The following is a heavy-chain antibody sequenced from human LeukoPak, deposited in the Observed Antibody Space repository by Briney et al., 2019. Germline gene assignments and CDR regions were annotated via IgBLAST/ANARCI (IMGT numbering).Heavy chain of an antibody. D-gene: IGHD3-3*01. J-gene: IGHJ6*02. Sequence: SETLSLTCTVSGGAISSSSYYWGWIRQPPGQGLEWIGSIYYSGSTYYNPSLKSRVTISVDTSKNQFSLKLSSVTAADTAVYYCARIPYDFWSGYYYGMDVWGQGTTVTVSS. V-gene: IGHV4-39*01. CDR1: GGAISSSSYY. CDR3: ARIPYDFWSGYYYGMDV. CDR2: IYYSGST.